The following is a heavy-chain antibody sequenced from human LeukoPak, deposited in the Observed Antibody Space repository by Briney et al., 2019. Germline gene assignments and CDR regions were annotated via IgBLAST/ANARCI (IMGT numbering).Heavy chain of an antibody. Sequence: SETLSLTCAVYGGSFSGYYWSWIRQPPGKGLEWIGGINHSGSTNYNPSLKSRVTISVDTSKNQFSLKLSSVTAADTAVYYCASGVGYCSSTSRYASYYFDYWGQGTLVTVSS. CDR3: ASGVGYCSSTSRYASYYFDY. CDR2: INHSGST. D-gene: IGHD2-2*01. CDR1: GGSFSGYY. J-gene: IGHJ4*02. V-gene: IGHV4-34*01.